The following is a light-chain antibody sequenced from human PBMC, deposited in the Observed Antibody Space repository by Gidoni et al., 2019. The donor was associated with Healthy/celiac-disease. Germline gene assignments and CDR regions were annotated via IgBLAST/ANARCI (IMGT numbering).Light chain of an antibody. CDR2: GAS. CDR3: QQYNNWPIT. V-gene: IGKV3-15*01. CDR1: QSVSSN. Sequence: EIVMTQAPATLSVSPGERATLSCRASQSVSSNLAWYQQKPGQAPRLLIYGASTRATVIPARFRGSGSGTEFTLTISSLQSEDFAVYYCQQYNNWPITFGPGTRVDIK. J-gene: IGKJ3*01.